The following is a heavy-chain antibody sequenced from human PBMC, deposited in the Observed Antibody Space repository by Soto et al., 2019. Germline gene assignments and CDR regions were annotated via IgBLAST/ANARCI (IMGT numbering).Heavy chain of an antibody. V-gene: IGHV4-30-4*01. CDR1: GGSISSGDYY. CDR2: IYYSGST. J-gene: IGHJ6*02. D-gene: IGHD3-16*02. Sequence: PSETLSLTCTVSGGSISSGDYYWSWIRQPPGKGLEWIGYIYYSGSTYYNPSLKSRVTISVDTSKNQFSLKLSSVTAADTAVYYCARDSIMITFGGVIPSYYYYGMDVWGQRTTVTVSS. CDR3: ARDSIMITFGGVIPSYYYYGMDV.